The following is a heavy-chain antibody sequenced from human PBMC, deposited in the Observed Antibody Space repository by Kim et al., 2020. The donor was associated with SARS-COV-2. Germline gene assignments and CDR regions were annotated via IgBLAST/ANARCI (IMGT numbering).Heavy chain of an antibody. Sequence: GESLKISCKGSGYSFTSYWIGWVRQMPGKGLEWMGIIYPGDSDTRYSPSFQGQVTISADKSISTAYLQWSSLKASDTAMYYCARHDSSGYYYGYYYYYMDVWGKGTTVTVSS. D-gene: IGHD3-22*01. CDR3: ARHDSSGYYYGYYYYYMDV. V-gene: IGHV5-51*01. J-gene: IGHJ6*03. CDR1: GYSFTSYW. CDR2: IYPGDSDT.